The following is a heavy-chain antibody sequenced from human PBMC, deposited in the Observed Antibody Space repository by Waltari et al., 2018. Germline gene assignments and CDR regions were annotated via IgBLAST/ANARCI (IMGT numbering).Heavy chain of an antibody. J-gene: IGHJ4*02. CDR1: GFTFSSSA. Sequence: EVQLVESGGGLVQPGGSLRLSCAASGFTFSSSAMNWVRQAPGKGLEWVSYISSSGSTIYYADSVKGRFTISRDNAKNSLYLQMNSLRAEDTAVYYCARDAMVRGVILYYFDYWGQGTLVTVSS. CDR3: ARDAMVRGVILYYFDY. CDR2: ISSSGSTI. D-gene: IGHD3-10*01. V-gene: IGHV3-48*03.